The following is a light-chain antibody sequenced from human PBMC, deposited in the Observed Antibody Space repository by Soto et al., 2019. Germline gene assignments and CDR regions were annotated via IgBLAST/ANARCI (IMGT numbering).Light chain of an antibody. V-gene: IGKV3-15*01. CDR3: QQYNNWPWT. CDR1: QSVNTN. CDR2: GAF. Sequence: EIVMAQSPATLSVSPGERATLSCRASQSVNTNLAWYQQKPGQAPRLLIYGAFTGATGIPARFSGSGSGTEFTLTISSLQSEDFAVYYCQQYNNWPWTFGQGTKVEI. J-gene: IGKJ1*01.